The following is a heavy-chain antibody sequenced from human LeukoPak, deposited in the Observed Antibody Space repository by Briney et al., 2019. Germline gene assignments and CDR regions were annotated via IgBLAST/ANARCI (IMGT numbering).Heavy chain of an antibody. J-gene: IGHJ4*02. CDR2: INPNSGGT. V-gene: IGHV1-2*02. CDR3: ATVAPEDYYFDY. D-gene: IGHD3/OR15-3a*01. CDR1: GYTFTGYY. Sequence: ASVKVSCKASGYTFTGYYMRWVRQAPGQGLEWMGWINPNSGGTIYAQKFQGRVAMTEDTSTDTAYMELSSLRSEDTAVYYCATVAPEDYYFDYWGQGTLVTVSS.